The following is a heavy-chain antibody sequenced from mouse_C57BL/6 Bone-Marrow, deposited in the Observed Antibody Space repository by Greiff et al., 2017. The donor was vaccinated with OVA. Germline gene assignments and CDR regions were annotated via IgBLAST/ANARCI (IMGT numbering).Heavy chain of an antibody. CDR3: ARHPPYYFGSGYDGYFDV. V-gene: IGHV5-12*01. J-gene: IGHJ1*03. Sequence: EVQGVESGGGLVQPGGSLKLSCAASGFTFSDSYMYWVRQTPEKRLEWVASISNGGGSTYYPDTVKGRFTISRDKAKNTRYLQMSRLTSEDAAMYYCARHPPYYFGSGYDGYFDVWGTGTSVTVSS. CDR2: ISNGGGST. D-gene: IGHD1-1*01. CDR1: GFTFSDSY.